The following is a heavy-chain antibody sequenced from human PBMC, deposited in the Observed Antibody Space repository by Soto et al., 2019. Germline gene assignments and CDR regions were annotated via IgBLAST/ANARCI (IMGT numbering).Heavy chain of an antibody. D-gene: IGHD3-3*01. CDR3: ARGSDFWSGYGFDY. CDR2: IYYSGST. Sequence: SETLSLTCTVSGGSISSYYWSWIRQPPGKGLEWIGYIYYSGSTNYNPSLKSRVTISVDTSKNQFSLKLSSVTAADTAVYYCARGSDFWSGYGFDYWGQGTLVTVS. CDR1: GGSISSYY. V-gene: IGHV4-59*01. J-gene: IGHJ4*02.